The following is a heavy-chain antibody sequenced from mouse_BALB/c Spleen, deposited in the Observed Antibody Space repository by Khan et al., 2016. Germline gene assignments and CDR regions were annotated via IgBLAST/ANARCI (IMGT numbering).Heavy chain of an antibody. V-gene: IGHV1S56*01. CDR2: IYPGNMNT. CDR3: AGHYMYSWFTY. D-gene: IGHD2-14*01. CDR1: GYSFPHYY. Sequence: QFQLQQSGPELVKPGASVRISCTASGYSFPHYYIHWEKQRPGQGLEWIGWIYPGNMNTKYNEKFKVKATLTADKSSITAYMQLNSLAYEDAAVYFCAGHYMYSWFTYGGQGTLVTVSA. J-gene: IGHJ3*01.